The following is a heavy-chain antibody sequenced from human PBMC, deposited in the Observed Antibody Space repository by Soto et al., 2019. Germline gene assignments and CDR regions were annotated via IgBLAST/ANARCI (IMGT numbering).Heavy chain of an antibody. CDR3: ARHIGNAYNQVQFDP. CDR2: IFPGDSTT. Sequence: PGESLKISCKGSGYGFTSYWIAWVRQMPGKGLEWMGIIFPGDSTTRYSPSFQGQVTLSADKSISTVYLQWSSLKASDTAMYYCARHIGNAYNQVQFDPWGQGTLVTVSS. CDR1: GYGFTSYW. J-gene: IGHJ5*02. V-gene: IGHV5-51*01. D-gene: IGHD1-1*01.